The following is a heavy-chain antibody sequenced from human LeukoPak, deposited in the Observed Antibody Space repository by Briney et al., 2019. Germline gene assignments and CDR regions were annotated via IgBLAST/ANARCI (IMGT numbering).Heavy chain of an antibody. Sequence: PGGSLRLSCAASGFTFSSYGMHWVRQAPGKGLEWAALIWYDGSNKYYADSVKGRFTISRDNSKNTLYLQMNSLRVEDTAVYYCARDGYDAFDIWGQGTMVTVSS. CDR3: ARDGYDAFDI. J-gene: IGHJ3*02. CDR2: IWYDGSNK. V-gene: IGHV3-33*01. CDR1: GFTFSSYG. D-gene: IGHD6-13*01.